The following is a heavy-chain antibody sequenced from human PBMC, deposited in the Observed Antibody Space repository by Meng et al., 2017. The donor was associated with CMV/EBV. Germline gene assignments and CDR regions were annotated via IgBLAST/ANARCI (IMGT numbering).Heavy chain of an antibody. V-gene: IGHV4-38-2*02. D-gene: IGHD3-16*01. Sequence: GSLRLSCTVSGYSISSGYYWGWIRQPPGKGLEWSGSIYHSGSTYYNPSLKSRVTISINTSKNQFSLKLDSVTAADTDVYYCARDGGAWGELYYYGMDVGGQGTTVTVSS. J-gene: IGHJ6*02. CDR2: IYHSGST. CDR1: GYSISSGYY. CDR3: ARDGGAWGELYYYGMDV.